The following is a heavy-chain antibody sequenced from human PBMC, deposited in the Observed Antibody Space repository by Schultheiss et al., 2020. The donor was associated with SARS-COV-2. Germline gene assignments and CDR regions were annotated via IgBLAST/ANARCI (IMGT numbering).Heavy chain of an antibody. CDR3: AKGVSSSLTPDAFDI. Sequence: GESLKISCAASGFTFSRYWMHWVRQAPGKGLVWVSRINSDGSSTRYADSVKGRFTISRDNSKNTLYLQMNSLRVEDTAIYYCAKGVSSSLTPDAFDIWGQGTMVTVSS. V-gene: IGHV3-74*01. J-gene: IGHJ3*02. CDR2: INSDGSST. CDR1: GFTFSRYW. D-gene: IGHD6-13*01.